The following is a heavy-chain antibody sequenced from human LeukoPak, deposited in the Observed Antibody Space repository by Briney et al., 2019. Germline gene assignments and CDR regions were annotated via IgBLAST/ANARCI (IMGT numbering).Heavy chain of an antibody. CDR2: IYHSGST. CDR3: ARTFNYEFWSGYHTFFDC. V-gene: IGHV4-38-2*01. J-gene: IGHJ4*02. D-gene: IGHD3-3*01. CDR1: GYSISSGYY. Sequence: PSETLSLTCAVSGYSISSGYYWGWIRQPPGKGLEWIGSIYHSGSTYYNPSLKSRVTISVDTSKNQFSLKLSSVTGADTAVYYCARTFNYEFWSGYHTFFDCWGQGTLVTVSS.